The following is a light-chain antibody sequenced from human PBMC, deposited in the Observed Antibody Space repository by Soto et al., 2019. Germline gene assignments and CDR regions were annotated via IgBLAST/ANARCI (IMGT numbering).Light chain of an antibody. V-gene: IGKV1-39*01. CDR3: QQRYSTPIT. CDR1: QSISSY. CDR2: AAS. J-gene: IGKJ5*01. Sequence: DIQMTQSPSSLSASVGDRVTITCRASQSISSYLNWYQQKPGKAPKLLIYAASSLQSRVPSRFSGSGSGTDFTLTISSLQPEDFATYYCQQRYSTPITFGPGTRLEIK.